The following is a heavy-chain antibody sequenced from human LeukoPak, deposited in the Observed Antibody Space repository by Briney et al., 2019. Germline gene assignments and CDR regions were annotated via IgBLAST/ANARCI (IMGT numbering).Heavy chain of an antibody. J-gene: IGHJ4*02. CDR1: GFIFSTYS. Sequence: PGGSLRLSCAASGFIFSTYSMNWVRQAPGKGLEWVSFISSSSSTIYYADSVKGRFIISRDNAKSSLYLQMNSLRAEDTAVYYCARDLRPARYFDYWGQGTLATVSS. V-gene: IGHV3-48*01. CDR2: ISSSSSTI. D-gene: IGHD6-6*01. CDR3: ARDLRPARYFDY.